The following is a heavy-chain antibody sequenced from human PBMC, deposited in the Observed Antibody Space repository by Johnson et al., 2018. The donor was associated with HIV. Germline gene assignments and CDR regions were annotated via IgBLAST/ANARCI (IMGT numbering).Heavy chain of an antibody. V-gene: IGHV3-33*01. CDR2: IWYDGSKT. J-gene: IGHJ3*02. CDR3: ATSTASDAFDI. CDR1: GFTFSSYG. D-gene: IGHD1-1*01. Sequence: VQLVESGGGVVQPGRSLRLSCAASGFTFSSYGMHWVRQAPGKGLDWVAFIWYDGSKTYYGDSVKGRFTISRDNSKNTLYLQMNSLRAEDTAVYYYATSTASDAFDIWGQGTMVTVSS.